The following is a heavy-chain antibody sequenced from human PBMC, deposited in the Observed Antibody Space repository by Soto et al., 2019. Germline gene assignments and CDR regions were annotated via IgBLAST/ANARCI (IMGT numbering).Heavy chain of an antibody. CDR3: ARDSSWYGDYYYYYGMDV. D-gene: IGHD6-13*01. CDR2: IYYSGST. CDR1: GGSIGSGGYY. J-gene: IGHJ6*02. V-gene: IGHV4-31*03. Sequence: QVQLQESGPGLVKPSQTLSLTCTVSGGSIGSGGYYWSWIRQHPGKGLEWIGYIYYSGSTYYNPSLKSRVTISVDTSKNQFSLKLSSVTAADTAVYYCARDSSWYGDYYYYYGMDVWGQGTTVTVSS.